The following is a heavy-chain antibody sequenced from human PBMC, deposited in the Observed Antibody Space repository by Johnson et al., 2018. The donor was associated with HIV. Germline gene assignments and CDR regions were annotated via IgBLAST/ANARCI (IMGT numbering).Heavy chain of an antibody. CDR1: GFTVSTNY. CDR2: IYTGGST. J-gene: IGHJ3*02. Sequence: VTLVESGGGLVHPGGSLRLSCAASGFTVSTNYMSWVRQAPGKGLEWVSLIYTGGSTFYADSVKGRFTISRDNSKNALYLQMNSLRAEDTAVYYCARVRVGAFDIWGQGTMVTVSS. CDR3: ARVRVGAFDI. V-gene: IGHV3-66*02. D-gene: IGHD1-26*01.